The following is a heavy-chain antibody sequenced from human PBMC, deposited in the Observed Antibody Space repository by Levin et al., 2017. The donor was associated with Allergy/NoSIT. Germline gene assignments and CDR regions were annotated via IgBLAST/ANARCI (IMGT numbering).Heavy chain of an antibody. CDR3: ARVYSNYVRLRNFGPYYFDY. D-gene: IGHD4-11*01. V-gene: IGHV4-34*01. J-gene: IGHJ4*02. Sequence: PSQTLSLTCAVYGGSFRGSYWSWIRQPPGKGLEWIGEINHSGSTNYNPSLKSRVTISVDTSKNQFSLKLSSVTAADTAVYYCARVYSNYVRLRNFGPYYFDYWGQGTLVTVSS. CDR2: INHSGST. CDR1: GGSFRGSY.